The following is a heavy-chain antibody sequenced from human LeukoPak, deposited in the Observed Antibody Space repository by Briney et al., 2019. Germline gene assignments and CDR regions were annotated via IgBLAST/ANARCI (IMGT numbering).Heavy chain of an antibody. Sequence: PGGSLRLSCAASGFTFSSYSMNWVRQAPGKGLEWVSYISSSSSTIYYADSVKGRFTISRDNAKNSLYLQMNSLRAEDTAVYYCAKDGPPYYDFWSGYYPNWFDPWGQGTLVTVSS. V-gene: IGHV3-48*04. CDR1: GFTFSSYS. CDR3: AKDGPPYYDFWSGYYPNWFDP. D-gene: IGHD3-3*01. J-gene: IGHJ5*02. CDR2: ISSSSSTI.